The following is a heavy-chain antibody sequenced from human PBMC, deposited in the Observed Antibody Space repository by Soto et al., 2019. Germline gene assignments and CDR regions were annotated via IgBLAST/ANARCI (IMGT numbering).Heavy chain of an antibody. D-gene: IGHD2-2*01. CDR3: ARDLFRAEYQLLYNWFDP. Sequence: PGGSLRLSCAASGFTFSSYSMNWVRQAPGKGLEWVSSISSSSSYIYYADSVKGRFTISRDNAKNSLYLQMNSLRAEDTAVYYCARDLFRAEYQLLYNWFDPWGQGTLVTVSS. J-gene: IGHJ5*02. CDR2: ISSSSSYI. CDR1: GFTFSSYS. V-gene: IGHV3-21*01.